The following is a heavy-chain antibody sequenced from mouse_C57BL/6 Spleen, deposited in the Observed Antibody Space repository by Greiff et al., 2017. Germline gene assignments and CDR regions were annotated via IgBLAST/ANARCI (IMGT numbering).Heavy chain of an antibody. CDR3: ARGYGYAMDY. Sequence: DVKLQESGPGLVKPSQSLSLTCSVTGYSITSGYYWNWIRQFPGNKLEWMGYKSYDGSNNYNPSLKNRISITRDTSKNQFFLKLNCVTTEDTATYYCARGYGYAMDYWGQGTSVTVSS. D-gene: IGHD1-1*01. V-gene: IGHV3-6*01. CDR1: GYSITSGYY. J-gene: IGHJ4*01. CDR2: KSYDGSN.